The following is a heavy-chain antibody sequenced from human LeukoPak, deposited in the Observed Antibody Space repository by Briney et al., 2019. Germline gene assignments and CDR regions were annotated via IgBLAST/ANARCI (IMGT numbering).Heavy chain of an antibody. Sequence: GRSLRLSCAASGFTFSTYGMHWVRQAPGKGLEWVAVISYDGSNKYYADSVKGRFTISRDNSKNTLYLQMNSLRAEDTAVYYCAKLVRVVVVAGPFDYWGQGTLVTVSS. CDR3: AKLVRVVVVAGPFDY. D-gene: IGHD2-15*01. V-gene: IGHV3-30*18. CDR2: ISYDGSNK. J-gene: IGHJ4*02. CDR1: GFTFSTYG.